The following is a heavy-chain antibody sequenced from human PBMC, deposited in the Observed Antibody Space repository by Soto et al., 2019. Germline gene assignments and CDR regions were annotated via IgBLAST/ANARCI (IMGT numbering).Heavy chain of an antibody. CDR2: IRSKANSYAT. CDR1: GFTFNGSA. D-gene: IGHD4-17*01. Sequence: GGSPRLSRAAPGFTFNGSAMHWVPPASGEGLEWVGRIRSKANSYATAYAASVKGRFTISRDDSKNTAYLQMNSLKTEDTAVYYCTSDYGDYYYYYYGMDVWGQGTTVTVSS. J-gene: IGHJ6*02. CDR3: TSDYGDYYYYYYGMDV. V-gene: IGHV3-73*01.